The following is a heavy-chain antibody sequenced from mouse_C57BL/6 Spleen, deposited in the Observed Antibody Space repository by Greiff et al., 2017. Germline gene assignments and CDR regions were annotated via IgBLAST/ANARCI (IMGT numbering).Heavy chain of an antibody. D-gene: IGHD1-1*01. CDR2: IYPGDGDN. CDR1: GYAFSSSW. J-gene: IGHJ2*01. Sequence: QVQLQQSGPELVKPGDSVKISCKASGYAFSSSWMNWVTQRPGTGLEWIGRIYPGDGDNNYNGKFKGKATLTADKSSSTAYRQLSSLTSDDSAVYFCARGNYGSSFDYWGQGTTLTVSS. CDR3: ARGNYGSSFDY. V-gene: IGHV1-82*01.